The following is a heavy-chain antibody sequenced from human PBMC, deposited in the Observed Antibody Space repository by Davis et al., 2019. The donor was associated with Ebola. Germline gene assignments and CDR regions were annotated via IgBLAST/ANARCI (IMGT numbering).Heavy chain of an antibody. V-gene: IGHV4-30-2*01. CDR2: IYHSGST. CDR1: GGSISSSSYY. Sequence: PSETLSLTCTVSGGSISSSSYYWGWIRQPPGKGLEWIGYIYHSGSTYYNPSLKSRVTISVDRSKNQFSLKLSSVTAADTAVYYCARGEYSSSSGAFDIWGQGTMVTVSS. J-gene: IGHJ3*02. CDR3: ARGEYSSSSGAFDI. D-gene: IGHD6-6*01.